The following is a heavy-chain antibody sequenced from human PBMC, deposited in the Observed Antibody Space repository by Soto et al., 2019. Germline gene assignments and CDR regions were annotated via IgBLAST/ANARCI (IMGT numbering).Heavy chain of an antibody. CDR2: ISYAGSNK. V-gene: IGHV3-30-3*01. D-gene: IGHD6-6*01. Sequence: PGGSLRLSCAASGFTFSSYAMHWVRQAPGEGLEWVAVISYAGSNKYYADSVKGRFTISRDNSKTTLYLQMNSLRAEDTAVYYCARDRYSSSSSYGMHDAFDXWGQATMVTVSS. J-gene: IGHJ3*01. CDR1: GFTFSSYA. CDR3: ARDRYSSSSSYGMHDAFDX.